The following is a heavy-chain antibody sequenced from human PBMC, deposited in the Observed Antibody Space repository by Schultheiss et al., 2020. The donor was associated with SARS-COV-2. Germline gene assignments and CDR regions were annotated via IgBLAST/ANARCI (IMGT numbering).Heavy chain of an antibody. D-gene: IGHD3-3*01. CDR3: ASNGYDFWSGYYDY. J-gene: IGHJ4*02. CDR1: GFTFSSYS. V-gene: IGHV3-66*02. Sequence: GGSLRLSCAASGFTFSSYSMNWVRQAPGKGLEWVSVIYSGGSTYYADSVKGRFTISRDNSKNTLYLQMNSLRAEDTAVYYCASNGYDFWSGYYDYWGQGTLVTVSS. CDR2: IYSGGST.